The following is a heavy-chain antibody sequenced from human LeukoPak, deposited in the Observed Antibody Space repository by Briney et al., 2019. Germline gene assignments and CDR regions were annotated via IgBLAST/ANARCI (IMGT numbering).Heavy chain of an antibody. J-gene: IGHJ3*02. V-gene: IGHV3-74*01. CDR1: GFPFSYYW. D-gene: IGHD4-11*01. Sequence: PGGSLRLSCAASGFPFSYYWMHWVRQAPGKGLVWVSRIDGDGSSTSYADSVKGRFSISRDNAKNTVYLQMDSLRAEDTAVYYCARVGRLQSFDALDIWGQGTTVTVSS. CDR3: ARVGRLQSFDALDI. CDR2: IDGDGSST.